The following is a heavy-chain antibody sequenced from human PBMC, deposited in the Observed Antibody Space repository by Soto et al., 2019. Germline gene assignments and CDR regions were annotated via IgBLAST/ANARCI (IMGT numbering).Heavy chain of an antibody. CDR3: AREGLQQLVQAFDI. Sequence: QVPLVQSGAEVKKPGASVKVSCKASGYTFTSYGIIWVRQAPGQGLEWMGWISAYNGNTNYAQKLQGRVTMTTDTSTSKAYMELRNLRSDDTAVYYCAREGLQQLVQAFDIWGQGTMVTVSS. CDR2: ISAYNGNT. D-gene: IGHD6-13*01. J-gene: IGHJ3*02. CDR1: GYTFTSYG. V-gene: IGHV1-18*01.